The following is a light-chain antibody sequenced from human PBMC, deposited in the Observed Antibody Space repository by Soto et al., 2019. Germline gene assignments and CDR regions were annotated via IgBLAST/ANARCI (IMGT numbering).Light chain of an antibody. Sequence: QPVLTQSPSASASLGASVKLTCTLSSGHSSYTIAWHQQQPEKGPRYLMTLNSDGSHSKGDGIPDRFSGSSSGAERYLSISSLQSEDEADYYCQNWGTGIEVFGGGTKLTVL. CDR1: SGHSSYT. CDR3: QNWGTGIEV. V-gene: IGLV4-69*01. J-gene: IGLJ3*02. CDR2: LNSDGSH.